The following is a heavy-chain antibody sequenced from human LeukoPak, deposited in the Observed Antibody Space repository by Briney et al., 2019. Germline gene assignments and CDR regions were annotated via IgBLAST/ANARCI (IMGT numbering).Heavy chain of an antibody. V-gene: IGHV3-73*01. CDR2: IRTETNSYAT. J-gene: IGHJ5*01. CDR1: GFIFSDSA. Sequence: PGGSLRLSCAASGFIFSDSAVHWVRQASGKGPEWVGRIRTETNSYATAYSASVKGRFTISRDDSRKMAFLQMNSLEVGDTAVYSCSSPPHDRGNHFDFWGRGTLVTVAS. CDR3: SSPPHDRGNHFDF. D-gene: IGHD4-23*01.